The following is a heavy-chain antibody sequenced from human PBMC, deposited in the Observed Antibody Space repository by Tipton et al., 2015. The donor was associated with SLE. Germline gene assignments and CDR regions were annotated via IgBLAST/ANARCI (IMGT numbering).Heavy chain of an antibody. D-gene: IGHD7-27*01. CDR3: AREGRRAGDSHSDF. CDR2: TNPNTGGS. Sequence: QVQLVQSGGELKRPGASVRVSCKASGYIFTDYYMHWVRQAPGQGLEWMGWTNPNTGGSIYAQKFQGRVTMTRDTSINTAYMEMRGLRSDDTALYSCAREGRRAGDSHSDFWGQGTLVTVSS. V-gene: IGHV1-2*02. J-gene: IGHJ4*02. CDR1: GYIFTDYY.